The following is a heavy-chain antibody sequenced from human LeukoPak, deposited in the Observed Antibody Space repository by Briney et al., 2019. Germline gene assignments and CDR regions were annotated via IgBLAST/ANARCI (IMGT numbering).Heavy chain of an antibody. CDR3: ARIGYYGSGSYYYYYYMDV. J-gene: IGHJ6*03. V-gene: IGHV1-18*01. CDR2: ISAYNGNT. D-gene: IGHD3-10*01. Sequence: ASVKVSCKASGYTFTSYGISWVRQAPGQGLEWMGWISAYNGNTNYAQKLQGRVTMTTDTSTSTAYMELSSLRSEDTAVYYCARIGYYGSGSYYYYYYMDVWGKGTTVTISS. CDR1: GYTFTSYG.